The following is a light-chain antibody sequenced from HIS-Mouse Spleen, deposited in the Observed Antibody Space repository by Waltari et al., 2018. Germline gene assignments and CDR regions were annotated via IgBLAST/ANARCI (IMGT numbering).Light chain of an antibody. J-gene: IGLJ2*01. CDR2: RDS. Sequence: SYELTQPLSVSVALGQTARITCGGNNTGSKNVHWYQQKPGQAPVLVIYRDSTRPSGIPERFSGSNSGNTATLTISRAQAGDEADYYCQVWDSSTAVFGGGTKLTVL. V-gene: IGLV3-9*01. CDR1: NTGSKN. CDR3: QVWDSSTAV.